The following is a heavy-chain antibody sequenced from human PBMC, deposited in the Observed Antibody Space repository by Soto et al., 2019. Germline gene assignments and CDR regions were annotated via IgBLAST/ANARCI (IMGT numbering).Heavy chain of an antibody. CDR2: MNPNSGNT. Sequence: ASVKVSCKASGYTFTSYDINWVRQATGQGLEWMGWMNPNSGNTGYAQKFQGRVTMTRNTSISTAYMELSSLRSEDTAVYYCARDYCSGGSCYPYYYYYYYMDVWGKGTTVT. CDR1: GYTFTSYD. J-gene: IGHJ6*03. V-gene: IGHV1-8*01. D-gene: IGHD2-15*01. CDR3: ARDYCSGGSCYPYYYYYYYMDV.